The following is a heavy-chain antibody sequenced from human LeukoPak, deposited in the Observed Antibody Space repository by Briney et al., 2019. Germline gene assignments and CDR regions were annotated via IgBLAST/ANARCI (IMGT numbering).Heavy chain of an antibody. Sequence: GGSLRLSCVASGIRLSNYGMSWVCQAPGKGLEWVSGISESGGGTNYADSVKGRFTISRDNSLNTLYLQMNSLRAEDTAVYFCAKRGVVIRGVLVIGFHKEAYYFDYWGQGILVTVSS. V-gene: IGHV3-23*01. J-gene: IGHJ4*02. D-gene: IGHD3-10*01. CDR1: GIRLSNYG. CDR2: ISESGGGT. CDR3: AKRGVVIRGVLVIGFHKEAYYFDY.